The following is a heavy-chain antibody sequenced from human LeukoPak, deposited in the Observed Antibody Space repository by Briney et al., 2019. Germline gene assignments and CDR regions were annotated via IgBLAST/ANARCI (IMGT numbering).Heavy chain of an antibody. CDR2: IYYSGST. D-gene: IGHD3-10*01. CDR1: GGSISSGGYY. V-gene: IGHV4-31*03. Sequence: SETLSLTCTVSGGSISSGGYYWSWIRQHPGKGLEWIGYIYYSGSTYYNPSLKSRVTISVDTSKNQFSLKLSSVTAADTAVYYCARAQIDYYGSGSYFYWGQGTLVTVSS. J-gene: IGHJ4*02. CDR3: ARAQIDYYGSGSYFY.